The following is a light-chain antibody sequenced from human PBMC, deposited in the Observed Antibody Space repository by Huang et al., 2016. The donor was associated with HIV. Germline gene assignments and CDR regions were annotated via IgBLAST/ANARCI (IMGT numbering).Light chain of an antibody. Sequence: DRVMTQSPVTLSVSPGERATLSCRASQSINTNLAWYQQKPGQAPRLLIYDASTRAIDVPARFSGSGTEIQFTLTSSSLQSEDFAVYYCQQYNNWPRTFGQGTKLEIK. V-gene: IGKV3-15*01. J-gene: IGKJ2*01. CDR1: QSINTN. CDR3: QQYNNWPRT. CDR2: DAS.